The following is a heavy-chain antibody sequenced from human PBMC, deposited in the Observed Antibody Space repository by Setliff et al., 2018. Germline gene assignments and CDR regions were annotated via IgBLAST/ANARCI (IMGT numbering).Heavy chain of an antibody. CDR1: GFGFSDAW. V-gene: IGHV3-21*01. D-gene: IGHD2-15*01. CDR3: ARTCSGSGCYAGLES. CDR2: ISSSSSYI. Sequence: PGGSLRLSCVGSGFGFSDAWMTWVRQAPGKGLEWVSSISSSSSYIYYADSVQGRFTISRDNSKNTLYLEMNSLRAEDTAVYYCARTCSGSGCYAGLESWGQGTPVTVSS. J-gene: IGHJ4*02.